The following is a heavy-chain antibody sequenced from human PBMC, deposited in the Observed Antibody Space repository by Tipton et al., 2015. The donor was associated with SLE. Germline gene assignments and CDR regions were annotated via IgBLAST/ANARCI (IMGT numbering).Heavy chain of an antibody. J-gene: IGHJ3*02. CDR1: GYTFTSYG. CDR3: ARAGDGYCSSTSCYPPAFDI. D-gene: IGHD2-2*01. Sequence: QSGAEVKKPGASVKVSCKASGYTFTSYGISWVRQAPGQGLEWMGWISAYNGNTNYAQKLQGRVTMTTDTSTSTAYMELRSLRSDDTAVYYCARAGDGYCSSTSCYPPAFDIWGQGTMVTVSS. CDR2: ISAYNGNT. V-gene: IGHV1-18*01.